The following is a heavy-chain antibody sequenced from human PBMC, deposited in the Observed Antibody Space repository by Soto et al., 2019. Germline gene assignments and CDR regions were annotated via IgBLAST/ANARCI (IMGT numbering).Heavy chain of an antibody. CDR2: LDPEDGDT. CDR3: ATASAIAGRLWYFDV. D-gene: IGHD6-6*01. J-gene: IGHJ2*01. CDR1: GYTFTDYY. Sequence: EVQLVQSGPEVKKPGTTVKISCKISGYTFTDYYIYWVQQAPGKGLVWMGHLDPEDGDTIYAEKFQGRVTITADTSTDTAYMELSSLRSQDTAVYYCATASAIAGRLWYFDVWGRGTLVTVSS. V-gene: IGHV1-69-2*01.